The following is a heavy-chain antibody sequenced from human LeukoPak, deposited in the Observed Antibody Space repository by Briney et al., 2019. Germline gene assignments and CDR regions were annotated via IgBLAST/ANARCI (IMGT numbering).Heavy chain of an antibody. CDR2: INPNSADT. J-gene: IGHJ4*02. D-gene: IGHD4-23*01. V-gene: IGHV1-2*05. CDR1: GYTFTAYY. Sequence: ASVKVSCKASGYTFTAYYMHWVQQAPGQGLEWMGRINPNSADTNYAQKFQGRVTMTRDTSISTAYMELSRLRSDDTGVYYCARAVDYGGTLDYWGQGTLVTVSS. CDR3: ARAVDYGGTLDY.